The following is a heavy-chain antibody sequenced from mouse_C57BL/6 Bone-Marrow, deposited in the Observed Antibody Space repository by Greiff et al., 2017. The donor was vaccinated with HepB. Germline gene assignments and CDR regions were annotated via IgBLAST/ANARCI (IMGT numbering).Heavy chain of an antibody. CDR1: GFTFSDYG. Sequence: DVHLVESGGGLVKPGGSLKLSCAASGFTFSDYGMHWVRQAPEKGLEWVAYISSGSSTIYYADTVKGRFTISRDNAKNTLFLQMTSLRSEDTAVYYCASPYWYFDVWGTGTTVTVSS. CDR3: ASPYWYFDV. CDR2: ISSGSSTI. V-gene: IGHV5-17*01. J-gene: IGHJ1*03.